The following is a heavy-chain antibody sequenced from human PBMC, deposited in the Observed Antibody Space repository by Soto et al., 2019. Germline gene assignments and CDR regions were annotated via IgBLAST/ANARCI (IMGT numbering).Heavy chain of an antibody. CDR1: GGSISSSNW. CDR3: ARIXMDTAMVRVIYYYGMDV. D-gene: IGHD5-18*01. Sequence: SETLSLTCGVSGGSISSSNWWSWVRQPPGKGLEWIGEIYHSGSTNYNPSLKSRVTISVDKSKNQFSLKLSSVTAADTAVYYCARIXMDTAMVRVIYYYGMDVWGQGTAVTVSS. V-gene: IGHV4-4*02. J-gene: IGHJ6*02. CDR2: IYHSGST.